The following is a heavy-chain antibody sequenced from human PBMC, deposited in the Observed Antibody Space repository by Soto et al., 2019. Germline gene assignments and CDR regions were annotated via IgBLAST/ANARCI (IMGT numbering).Heavy chain of an antibody. CDR2: MNPNSGNT. Sequence: QVQLVQSGAEVKKPGASVKVSCKASGYTFTSYDINWVRQATGQGLEWMGWMNPNSGNTGYAQKFQVEGTMTGTTSISTAYMELRSLRSEATAVSYGARGRADYFDCWGQGTRVPAAS. CDR1: GYTFTSYD. CDR3: ARGRADYFDC. J-gene: IGHJ4*02. V-gene: IGHV1-8*01.